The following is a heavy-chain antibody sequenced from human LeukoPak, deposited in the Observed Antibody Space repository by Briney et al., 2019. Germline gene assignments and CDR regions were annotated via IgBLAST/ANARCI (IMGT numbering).Heavy chain of an antibody. V-gene: IGHV3-20*04. CDR3: ARDQVLTVVPDY. Sequence: GGSLRLSCAASGFTFSSYSMNWVRQAPGKGLEWVSTINWNGGSTRYADSVKGRFTISRDNAKNSLYLQMNSLRAEDTAFYYCARDQVLTVVPDYWGQGTLVTVSS. CDR2: INWNGGST. D-gene: IGHD4-23*01. CDR1: GFTFSSYS. J-gene: IGHJ4*02.